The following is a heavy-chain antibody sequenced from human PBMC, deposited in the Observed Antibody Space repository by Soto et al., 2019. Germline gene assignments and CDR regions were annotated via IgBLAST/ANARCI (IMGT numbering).Heavy chain of an antibody. Sequence: EVQLVESGGGLVQPGGSLRLSCVASGFTFSTDSMNWVRQAPGKGLEWVAHISTSGATRYYADSVKGRFTISRDNAKTCLYLQMDSLRSEATAVYYGARFFGSGFDYWGQGSLVTVSS. CDR2: ISTSGATR. J-gene: IGHJ4*02. V-gene: IGHV3-48*01. CDR3: ARFFGSGFDY. D-gene: IGHD6-19*01. CDR1: GFTFSTDS.